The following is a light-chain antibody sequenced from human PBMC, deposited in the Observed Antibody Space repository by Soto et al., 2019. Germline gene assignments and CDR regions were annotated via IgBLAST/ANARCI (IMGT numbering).Light chain of an antibody. Sequence: QAVVTQEPSFSVSPGGTVTLTCGLSSGSVSTSYYPSWYQQTPGQAPRTLIYSTHTRSSGVPDRFSGSILRNKAALTITGAQADDESDYCCVLYVGSGMVFGGRTKLTVL. CDR2: STH. CDR3: VLYVGSGMV. V-gene: IGLV8-61*01. J-gene: IGLJ3*02. CDR1: SGSVSTSYY.